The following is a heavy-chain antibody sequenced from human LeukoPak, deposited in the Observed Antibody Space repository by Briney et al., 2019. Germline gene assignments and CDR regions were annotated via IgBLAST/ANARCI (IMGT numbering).Heavy chain of an antibody. V-gene: IGHV3-48*02. J-gene: IGHJ4*02. Sequence: GGSLRLSCAASGFTFSRYSINWVRQAPGKGLEWVSYISSSSSSIYYADSVKGRFTISRDNAKNSLYLQMNSLRDEDTAVYYCARVFSSGYPYFDYWGPGALVTVSS. CDR3: ARVFSSGYPYFDY. CDR1: GFTFSRYS. D-gene: IGHD3-22*01. CDR2: ISSSSSSI.